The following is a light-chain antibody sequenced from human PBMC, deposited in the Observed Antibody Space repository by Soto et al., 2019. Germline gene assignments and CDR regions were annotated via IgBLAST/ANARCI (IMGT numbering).Light chain of an antibody. J-gene: IGLJ1*01. V-gene: IGLV2-23*01. CDR1: SSDVGRYNS. CDR3: CSYAGDPYV. CDR2: EGS. Sequence: QSALTQPASVSGSPGQSVAISCTGTSSDVGRYNSVSWYQQHPGKAPKLMIYEGSKRPSGVSDRFSGSKSGNTASLTISGLQAEDEADYXCCSYAGDPYVFGTGTKLTVL.